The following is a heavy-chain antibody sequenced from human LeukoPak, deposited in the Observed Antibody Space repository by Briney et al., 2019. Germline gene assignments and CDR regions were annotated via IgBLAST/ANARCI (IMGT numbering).Heavy chain of an antibody. V-gene: IGHV1-2*02. Sequence: ASVKVSCKASGYTFTGYYMHWVRQAPGQGLEWMGWINPNSGGTNYAQKFQGRVTMTRDTSISTAYMELSRLRSDDAAVYYCARRIRVLRNWFDPWGQGTLVTVSS. CDR2: INPNSGGT. CDR1: GYTFTGYY. J-gene: IGHJ5*02. CDR3: ARRIRVLRNWFDP.